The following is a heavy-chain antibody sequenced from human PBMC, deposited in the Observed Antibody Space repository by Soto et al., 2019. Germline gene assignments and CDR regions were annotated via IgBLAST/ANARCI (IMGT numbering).Heavy chain of an antibody. J-gene: IGHJ6*02. CDR2: ISASRTTI. CDR1: GFTFTDYS. Sequence: EGQLVESGGGLVQPGGSLRLSCTVSGFTFTDYSMNWVRQAPGKGLEWLSYISASRTTIYYAGSVRGRFTVSRDNAKNSIYLQMNSLRDEDTAVYYCARDGRWGYDLDVWGQGTMVTVSS. V-gene: IGHV3-48*02. D-gene: IGHD1-26*01. CDR3: ARDGRWGYDLDV.